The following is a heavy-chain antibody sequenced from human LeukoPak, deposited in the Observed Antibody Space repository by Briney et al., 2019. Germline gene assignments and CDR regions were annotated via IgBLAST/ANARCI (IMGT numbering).Heavy chain of an antibody. CDR1: GGSISSSSYY. Sequence: SEPLSLTCTVSGGSISSSSYYWGWIRQPPGKGMEWIGSIYYSGSTYHNPSLQSRVTISVDTSKNQFSLKLSSVTAADTAVYYCARQVGDTYYYGSGSYKVDYWGQGTLVTVSS. CDR3: ARQVGDTYYYGSGSYKVDY. J-gene: IGHJ4*02. V-gene: IGHV4-39*01. D-gene: IGHD3-10*01. CDR2: IYYSGST.